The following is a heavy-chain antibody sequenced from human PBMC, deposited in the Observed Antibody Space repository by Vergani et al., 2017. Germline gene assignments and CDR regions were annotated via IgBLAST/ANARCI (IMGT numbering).Heavy chain of an antibody. CDR2: IKQDGSEK. Sequence: EVQLVESGGGLVQPGGSLRLSCAASGFTFSSYWMSWVRQAPGKGLEWVANIKQDGSEKYYVDSVKGRFTISRDNAKNSLYLQMNSLRAEDTAVYYCARVDIAMEMFRLPKIYYYYGMDVWGQGTTVTVSS. J-gene: IGHJ6*02. CDR3: ARVDIAMEMFRLPKIYYYYGMDV. CDR1: GFTFSSYW. V-gene: IGHV3-7*01. D-gene: IGHD5-18*01.